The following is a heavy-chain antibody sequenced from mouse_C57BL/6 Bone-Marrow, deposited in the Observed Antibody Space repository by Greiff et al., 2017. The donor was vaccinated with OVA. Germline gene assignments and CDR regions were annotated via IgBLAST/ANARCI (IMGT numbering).Heavy chain of an antibody. CDR2: IYPGSGST. Sequence: QVQLQQPGAELVKPGASVKMSCKASGYTFTSYWITWVKQRPGQGLEWIGDIYPGSGSTNYNEKFKSKATLTVDTASSTAYMQLSSLTSEVSAVYYCARRRNLLLMDYWGQGNSVTVSS. V-gene: IGHV1-55*01. CDR3: ARRRNLLLMDY. J-gene: IGHJ4*01. D-gene: IGHD1-1*01. CDR1: GYTFTSYW.